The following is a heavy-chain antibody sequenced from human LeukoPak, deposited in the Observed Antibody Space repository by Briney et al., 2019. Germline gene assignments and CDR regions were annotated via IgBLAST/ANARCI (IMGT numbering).Heavy chain of an antibody. V-gene: IGHV4-39*01. Sequence: SETLSLTCTVSGDSISINYNWVWIRQPPGKGLEWIGSIFYSGATYYSPSLKSRVTISVDTSKNQFSLKLSSMTAADTAVYYCVRHRQWLLFPDYWGQGTLVTVSS. CDR2: IFYSGAT. D-gene: IGHD6-19*01. CDR3: VRHRQWLLFPDY. CDR1: GDSISINYN. J-gene: IGHJ4*02.